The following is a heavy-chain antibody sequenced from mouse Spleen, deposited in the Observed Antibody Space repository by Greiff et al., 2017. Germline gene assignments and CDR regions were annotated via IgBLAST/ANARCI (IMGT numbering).Heavy chain of an antibody. Sequence: EVQLQQSGPELVKPGASVKIPCMASGYTFTDYNMDWVKQSHGKSLEWIGDINPNNGGTIYNQKFKGKATLTVDKSSSTAYMELRSLTSEDTAVYYCARGGQLGLRSFAYWGQGTLVTVSA. J-gene: IGHJ3*01. CDR2: INPNNGGT. CDR1: GYTFTDYN. V-gene: IGHV1-18*01. D-gene: IGHD3-2*01. CDR3: ARGGQLGLRSFAY.